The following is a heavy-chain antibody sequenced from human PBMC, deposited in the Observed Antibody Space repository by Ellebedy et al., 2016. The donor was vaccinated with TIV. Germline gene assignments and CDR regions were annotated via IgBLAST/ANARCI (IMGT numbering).Heavy chain of an antibody. V-gene: IGHV4-39*07. CDR3: AIEPIVGPTPYYFDS. Sequence: MPSETLSLTCTVSGGSISSSSFNWGWIRQPPGKGLEWIGTIWHTGTSWYNTSLESRLTVSVDPSKNQFSMKLSSLSAADTAVYYCAIEPIVGPTPYYFDSWGQGTLVTVSS. CDR1: GGSISSSSFN. J-gene: IGHJ4*02. CDR2: IWHTGTS. D-gene: IGHD1-26*01.